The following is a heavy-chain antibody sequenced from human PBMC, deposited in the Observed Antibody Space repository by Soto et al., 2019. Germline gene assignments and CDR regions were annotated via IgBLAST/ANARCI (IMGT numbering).Heavy chain of an antibody. CDR3: AKDVYCSSTSCYYYYGMDV. J-gene: IGHJ6*02. Sequence: LRHSSEPAGFTHSTHGKPPVTTAPPPGLDWVSAISGSGGSTYYADSVKGRFTISRDNSKNTLYLQMNSLRAEDTAVYYCAKDVYCSSTSCYYYYGMDVWGEGMTVRVAS. CDR2: ISGSGGST. D-gene: IGHD2-2*01. V-gene: IGHV3-23*01. CDR1: GFTHSTHG.